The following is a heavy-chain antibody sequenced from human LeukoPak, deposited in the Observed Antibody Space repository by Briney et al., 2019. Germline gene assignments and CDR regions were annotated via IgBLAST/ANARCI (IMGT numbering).Heavy chain of an antibody. D-gene: IGHD3-10*01. CDR2: IYYSGST. Sequence: SETLSLTCTVSGGSISSSSYYWGWIRQPPGKGLEWIGSIYYSGSTYYNPSLKSRVTISVDTSKNQFSLKLSSVTAADTAVYYCARTAMVRGVMLDYWGQGTLVTVSS. CDR3: ARTAMVRGVMLDY. V-gene: IGHV4-39*01. CDR1: GGSISSSSYY. J-gene: IGHJ4*02.